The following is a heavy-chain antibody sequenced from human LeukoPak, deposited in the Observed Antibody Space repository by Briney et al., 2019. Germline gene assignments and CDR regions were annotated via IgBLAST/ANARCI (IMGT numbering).Heavy chain of an antibody. Sequence: PGGSLRLSCAASGFTFSSYWMNWVRQAPGKGLEWVANIKQDGSEKYYVDSVKGRFIISRDNAKNSLYLQMNSLRAEDTAVYYCARVVGAGYFDLWGRGTLVTVSS. V-gene: IGHV3-7*01. CDR3: ARVVGAGYFDL. D-gene: IGHD1-26*01. CDR1: GFTFSSYW. J-gene: IGHJ2*01. CDR2: IKQDGSEK.